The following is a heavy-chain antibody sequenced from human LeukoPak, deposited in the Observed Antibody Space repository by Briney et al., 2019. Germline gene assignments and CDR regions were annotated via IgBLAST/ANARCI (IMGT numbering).Heavy chain of an antibody. CDR1: GYTFTSFG. CDR3: ARDWYCSSTSCYWAYFDY. J-gene: IGHJ4*02. V-gene: IGHV1-18*01. CDR2: ISAYNGNT. Sequence: ASVKVSCKASGYTFTSFGISWVRQAPGQGLERMGWISAYNGNTNYAQKLQGRVTMTTDTSTSTAYMELRSLRSDDTAVYYCARDWYCSSTSCYWAYFDYWGQGTLVTVSS. D-gene: IGHD2-2*01.